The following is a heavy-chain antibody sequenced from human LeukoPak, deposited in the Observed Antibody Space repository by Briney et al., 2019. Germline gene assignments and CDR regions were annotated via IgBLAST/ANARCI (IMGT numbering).Heavy chain of an antibody. V-gene: IGHV3-30-3*01. D-gene: IGHD3-22*01. J-gene: IGHJ4*02. CDR1: GFTFSSYA. CDR2: ISYDGSNK. CDR3: ARVSDGYYDSSGYNFDY. Sequence: PGGSLRLSCAASGFTFSSYAMHWVRQAPGKGLEWVAVISYDGSNKYYADSVKGRFTISRDNSKNTLYLQMNSLRAEDTAVYYCARVSDGYYDSSGYNFDYWGQGTLVTVSS.